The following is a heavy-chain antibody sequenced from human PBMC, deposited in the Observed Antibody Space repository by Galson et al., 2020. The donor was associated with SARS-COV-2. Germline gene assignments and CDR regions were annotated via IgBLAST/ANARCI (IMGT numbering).Heavy chain of an antibody. CDR2: IYSGGST. J-gene: IGHJ1*01. V-gene: IGHV3-53*01. CDR1: GFTVSSNY. CDR3: ARVESGSYYRYFQH. Sequence: GGSLRLSCAASGFTVSSNYMSWVRQAPGKGLEWVSVIYSGGSTYYADSVKGRFTISRDNSKNTLYLQMISLRAEDTAVYYCARVESGSYYRYFQHWGQGTLVTVSS. D-gene: IGHD1-26*01.